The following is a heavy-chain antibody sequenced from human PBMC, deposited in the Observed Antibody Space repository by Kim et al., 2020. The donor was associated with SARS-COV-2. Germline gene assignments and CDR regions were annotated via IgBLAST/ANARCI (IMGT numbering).Heavy chain of an antibody. CDR3: AKDICSSTSCPYYYYYGMDV. Sequence: GGSLRLSCVASAFRFEDYAIQWVHQVPGKGLEWISLISADGSNTNYADSVKGRFTVSRDNNKNSVSLQMNSLRKEDTAFYYCAKDICSSTSCPYYYYYGMDVWGQGTTVIVSS. J-gene: IGHJ6*02. CDR2: ISADGSNT. V-gene: IGHV3-43*02. CDR1: AFRFEDYA. D-gene: IGHD2-2*01.